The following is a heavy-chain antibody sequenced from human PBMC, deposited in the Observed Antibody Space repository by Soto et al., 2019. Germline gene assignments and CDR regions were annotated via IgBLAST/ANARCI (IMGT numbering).Heavy chain of an antibody. J-gene: IGHJ4*02. CDR3: ASAAGAYDN. V-gene: IGHV3-33*03. Sequence: QVQLLESGGGVVQPGRSLRLSCTASGLSFSDYGMHWVRQAPGKGLEWVAVIWSDGSNKYYADSVKGRFTISRDNSKNPGYLQMNSLRVGDTAVDYCASAAGAYDNWGQVALVTVSS. CDR1: GLSFSDYG. CDR2: IWSDGSNK.